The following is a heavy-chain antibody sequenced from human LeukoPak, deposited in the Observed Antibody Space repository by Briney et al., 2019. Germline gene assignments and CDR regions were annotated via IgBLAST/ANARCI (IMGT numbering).Heavy chain of an antibody. CDR3: ARVYRSFTKIRGSGAFDI. V-gene: IGHV4-39*07. D-gene: IGHD3-3*01. CDR1: GGSMSNIYY. J-gene: IGHJ3*02. CDR2: IFYSGIT. Sequence: PSETLSLTCNVSGGSMSNIYYWGWIRQPPGKGLEWIGNIFYSGITYYNPSLRSRVTISVDTSKNQFSLKLSSVTAADTAVYYCARVYRSFTKIRGSGAFDIWGQGTMVTVSS.